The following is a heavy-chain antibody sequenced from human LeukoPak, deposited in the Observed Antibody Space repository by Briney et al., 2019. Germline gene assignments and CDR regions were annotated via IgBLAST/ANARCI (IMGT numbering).Heavy chain of an antibody. CDR1: GFTFSIYG. J-gene: IGHJ6*03. CDR2: IWYDGSNQ. V-gene: IGHV3-33*01. Sequence: GGSLRLSCGASGFTFSIYGVHWVRQAPGKGLEWVAVIWYDGSNQYYADSVKGRFTISRDNSKNTLYLQMGSLRAEDMAVYYCARDAERFYMDVWGKGTTVTVSS. CDR3: ARDAERFYMDV.